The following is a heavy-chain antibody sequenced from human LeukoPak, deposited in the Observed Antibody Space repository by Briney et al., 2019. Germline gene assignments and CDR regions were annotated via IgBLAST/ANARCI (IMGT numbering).Heavy chain of an antibody. CDR2: IYYSGST. V-gene: IGHV4-59*08. D-gene: IGHD4/OR15-4a*01. J-gene: IGHJ6*02. Sequence: SETLSLTCTVFGGSISSDYWSWIRQPPGKGVEWIGYIYYSGSTNYNPSLKSRATISVDTSKKQFSLNLSSVTAAETAVYYCARRSMVRTVGYYYGMDVWGQGTTVTVSS. CDR1: GGSISSDY. CDR3: ARRSMVRTVGYYYGMDV.